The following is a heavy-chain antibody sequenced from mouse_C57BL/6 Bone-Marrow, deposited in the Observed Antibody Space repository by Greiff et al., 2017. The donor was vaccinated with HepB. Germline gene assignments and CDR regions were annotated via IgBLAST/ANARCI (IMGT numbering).Heavy chain of an antibody. CDR1: GYTFSSYG. Sequence: VKLQESGAELARPGASVKLSCKASGYTFSSYGISWVKQRTGQGLEWIGEIYPRSGNTYYNEKFKGKATLTADKSSSTAYMELRSLTSEDSAVYFCARYYYGTKRCEYCDYWGQGTTLTVSS. V-gene: IGHV1-81*01. D-gene: IGHD1-1*01. CDR2: IYPRSGNT. J-gene: IGHJ2*01. CDR3: ARYYYGTKRCEYCDY.